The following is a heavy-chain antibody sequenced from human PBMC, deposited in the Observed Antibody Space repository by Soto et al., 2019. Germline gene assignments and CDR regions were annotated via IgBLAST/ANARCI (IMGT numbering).Heavy chain of an antibody. CDR2: IESGGST. D-gene: IGHD5-18*01. V-gene: IGHV3-53*02. CDR3: AKLPGYSYAYRLNVDY. J-gene: IGHJ4*02. CDR1: GFTVSSSY. Sequence: EVQLVETGGGVIQRGGSLRLSCNASGFTVSSSYMSWVRQAPGMGLEWVAVIESGGSTHYTDSVKGRFTISRDNSKNMIYLQLHTLRAEDTAVYYCAKLPGYSYAYRLNVDYWGQGTLVTVST.